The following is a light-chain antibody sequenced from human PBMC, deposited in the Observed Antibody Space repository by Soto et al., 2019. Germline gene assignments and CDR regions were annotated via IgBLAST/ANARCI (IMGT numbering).Light chain of an antibody. V-gene: IGKV3-20*01. J-gene: IGKJ1*01. Sequence: TQSPATLSMSPGERATLSCRASQSVSNNLAWYQQRPGQAPRLLIYGASNRATGVPDRFSGSGSGTDFTLTISRLEPEDFAVYYCQQYGSSGTFGQGTKVDIK. CDR2: GAS. CDR3: QQYGSSGT. CDR1: QSVSNN.